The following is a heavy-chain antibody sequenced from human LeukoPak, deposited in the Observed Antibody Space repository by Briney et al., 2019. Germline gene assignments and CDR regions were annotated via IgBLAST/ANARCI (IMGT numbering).Heavy chain of an antibody. CDR3: ARAGIAAAIFDY. V-gene: IGHV1-69*04. CDR1: GGTFSSYA. Sequence: SVKVSCKASGGTFSSYAISGVRQAPGQGLEWMGRIIPILGIANYAQKFQGRVTITADKSTSTAYMELSSLRSEDTAVYYCARAGIAAAIFDYWGQGTLVTVSS. D-gene: IGHD6-13*01. J-gene: IGHJ4*02. CDR2: IIPILGIA.